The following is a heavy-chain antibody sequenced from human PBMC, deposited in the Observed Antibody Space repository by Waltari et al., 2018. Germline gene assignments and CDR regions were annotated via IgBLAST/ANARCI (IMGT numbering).Heavy chain of an antibody. CDR3: ASLDYDSSSYLGGYFDY. CDR2: IYYSGST. D-gene: IGHD3-22*01. Sequence: QVQLQESGPGLVKPSETLSLTCTVSGGSISSYYWSWIRQPPGKGLEWIGYIYYSGSTNYNPSLKGRVTISVDTSKNQFSLKLSSVTAADTAVYYCASLDYDSSSYLGGYFDYWGQGTLVTVSS. J-gene: IGHJ4*02. CDR1: GGSISSYY. V-gene: IGHV4-59*01.